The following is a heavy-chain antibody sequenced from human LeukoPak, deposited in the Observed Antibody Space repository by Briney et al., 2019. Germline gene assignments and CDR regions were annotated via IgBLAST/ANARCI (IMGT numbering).Heavy chain of an antibody. D-gene: IGHD3-22*01. J-gene: IGHJ3*01. CDR1: GFTFSTYR. V-gene: IGHV3-21*01. CDR2: ISRSSNYI. CDR3: ARGRTSYYDSHDAFDV. Sequence: PGGSLRLSCAAAGFTFSTYRIDWVRQAPGEGLEWVSSISRSSNYIYYADSVKGRFTVSRDNAKNLVYLQMNSLRAEDTAMYYCARGRTSYYDSHDAFDVWGQGTLVTVSS.